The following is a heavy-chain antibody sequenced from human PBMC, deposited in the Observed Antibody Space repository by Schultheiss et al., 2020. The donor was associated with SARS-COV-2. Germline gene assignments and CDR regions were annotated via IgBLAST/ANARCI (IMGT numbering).Heavy chain of an antibody. J-gene: IGHJ4*02. CDR3: ARVVGSSWYSGQYYFDY. D-gene: IGHD6-13*01. Sequence: GGSLRLSCAASGFTFSSYAMSWVRQAPGKGLEWVSAISGSGGSTYYADSVKGRFTISRDNSKNTLYLQMNSLRAEDTAVYYCARVVGSSWYSGQYYFDYWGQGTLVTVSS. V-gene: IGHV3-23*01. CDR1: GFTFSSYA. CDR2: ISGSGGST.